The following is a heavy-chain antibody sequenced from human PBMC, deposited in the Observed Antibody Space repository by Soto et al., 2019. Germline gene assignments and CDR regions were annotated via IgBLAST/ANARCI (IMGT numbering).Heavy chain of an antibody. CDR1: GFNFTSYA. CDR2: ISYDGSDK. CDR3: ARGGRVVG. J-gene: IGHJ4*02. D-gene: IGHD3-22*01. V-gene: IGHV3-30-3*01. Sequence: VQLVESGGGVVQPGRSLRLSCAASGFNFTSYALHWVRQAPGKGLGWVAVISYDGSDKYYADSAKGRFTISRDNSKNTLYLQMNSLRTDDTAVYYCARGGRVVGWGQGTLVTVSS.